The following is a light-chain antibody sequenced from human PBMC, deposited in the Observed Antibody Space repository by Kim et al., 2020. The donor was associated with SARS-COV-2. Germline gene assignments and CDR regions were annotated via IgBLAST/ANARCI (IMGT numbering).Light chain of an antibody. CDR3: ASFTSSTTWV. J-gene: IGLJ3*02. CDR1: SGDVGGYIP. CDR2: DVN. V-gene: IGLV2-14*04. Sequence: TISDTGTSGDVGGYIPVYWYQQHTGKAPKLIIYDVNKRPSGASDRFSGSKSANTASLTISGLQAEXEAEYYCASFTSSTTWVFGGGTQLTVL.